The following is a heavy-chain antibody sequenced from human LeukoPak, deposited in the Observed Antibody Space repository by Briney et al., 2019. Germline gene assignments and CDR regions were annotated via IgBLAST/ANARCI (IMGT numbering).Heavy chain of an antibody. CDR1: GGSISSSSYY. Sequence: SETLSLTCTVSGGSISSSSYYWGWVRQPPGKGLEWIGEINHSGSTNYNPSLKSRVTISVDTSKNQFSLRLSSVTAADTAVYYCARGGFYCGGDCYVDYWGQGTLVTVSS. CDR2: INHSGST. D-gene: IGHD2-21*02. V-gene: IGHV4-39*07. J-gene: IGHJ4*02. CDR3: ARGGFYCGGDCYVDY.